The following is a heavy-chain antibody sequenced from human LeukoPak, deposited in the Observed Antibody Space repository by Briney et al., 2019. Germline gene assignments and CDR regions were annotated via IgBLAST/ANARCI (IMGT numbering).Heavy chain of an antibody. CDR1: GGSISSSSYY. CDR2: IYYSGST. CDR3: ASLGLGTPNDAFDI. D-gene: IGHD3-16*01. Sequence: PSETLSLTCTVSGGSISSSSYYWGWIRQPPGKGLEWIGSIYYSGSTYYNPSLKSRVTISVDTSKNQFSLKLSSVTAADTAVYYCASLGLGTPNDAFDIWGQGTMVTVSS. J-gene: IGHJ3*02. V-gene: IGHV4-39*01.